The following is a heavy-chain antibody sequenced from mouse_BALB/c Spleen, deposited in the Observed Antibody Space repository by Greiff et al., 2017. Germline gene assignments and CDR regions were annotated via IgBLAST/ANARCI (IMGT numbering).Heavy chain of an antibody. CDR2: ISSGSSTI. D-gene: IGHD2-4*01. CDR1: GFTFSSFG. V-gene: IGHV5-17*02. J-gene: IGHJ2*01. CDR3: ARSGIYYDYDGFDY. Sequence: EVMLVESGGGLVQPGGSRKLSCAASGFTFSSFGMHWVRQAPEKGLEWVAYISSGSSTIYYADTVKGRFTISRDNPKNTLFLQMTSLRSEDTAMYYCARSGIYYDYDGFDYWGQGTTLTVSS.